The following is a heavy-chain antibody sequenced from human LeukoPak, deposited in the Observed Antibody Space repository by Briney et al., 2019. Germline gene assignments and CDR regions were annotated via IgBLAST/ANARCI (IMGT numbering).Heavy chain of an antibody. V-gene: IGHV1-8*03. CDR1: GYTFTNYE. CDR3: ARGGCYYGSGSRNWFDP. J-gene: IGHJ5*02. D-gene: IGHD3-10*01. Sequence: ASVKVSCKASGYTFTNYEINWLRQATGQGLEWMGWMNPNSGNTGSAQKFQGRVTITRDTSITTVYMELRSLTSEDTAFYYCARGGCYYGSGSRNWFDPWGQGTLVTVSS. CDR2: MNPNSGNT.